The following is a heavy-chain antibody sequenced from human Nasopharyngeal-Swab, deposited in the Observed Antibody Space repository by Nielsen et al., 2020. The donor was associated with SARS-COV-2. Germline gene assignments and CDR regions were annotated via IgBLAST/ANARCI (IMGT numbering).Heavy chain of an antibody. J-gene: IGHJ4*02. V-gene: IGHV5-51*01. D-gene: IGHD3-10*01. CDR3: ARLGYGSGSYVDY. Sequence: EGLEWMGIIYPGDSDTRYSPSFQGQVTISADKSISTAYLQWSSLKASDTAMYYCARLGYGSGSYVDYWGQGTLVTVSS. CDR2: IYPGDSDT.